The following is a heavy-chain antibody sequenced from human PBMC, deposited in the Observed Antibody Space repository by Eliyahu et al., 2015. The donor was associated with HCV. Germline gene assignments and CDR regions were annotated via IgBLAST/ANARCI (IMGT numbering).Heavy chain of an antibody. D-gene: IGHD2-21*01. CDR3: TTGDFTFSANDH. J-gene: IGHJ4*02. V-gene: IGHV3-15*01. Sequence: EVQLVESGGGLVKPGGSLRLSCVPXGFFXXNAWMSWVRQAPGKGLEYVGRIISKTDGGAIEYAAPVKGRFIISRDDSKNMVYLQMNSLKTEDTALYYCTTGDFTFSANDHWGQGTLVTVSS. CDR1: GFFXXNAW. CDR2: IISKTDGGAI.